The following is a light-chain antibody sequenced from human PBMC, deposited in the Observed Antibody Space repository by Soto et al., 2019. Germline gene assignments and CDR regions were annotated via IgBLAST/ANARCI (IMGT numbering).Light chain of an antibody. CDR3: QQRSKWRT. Sequence: SVFAQSPPTPSFSPGERATPSCRASQSVSSYLAWYQQKPGQAPRLLIYDASKRATGIPARFSGSGFGTDYTLTISSLEPEDFAVYYCQQRSKWRTFGQGTKVDI. CDR2: DAS. J-gene: IGKJ1*01. V-gene: IGKV3-11*01. CDR1: QSVSSY.